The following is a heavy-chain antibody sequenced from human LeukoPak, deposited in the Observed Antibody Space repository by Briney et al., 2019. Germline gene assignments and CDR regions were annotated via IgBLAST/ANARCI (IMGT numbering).Heavy chain of an antibody. D-gene: IGHD3-22*01. Sequence: SSETLSLTCTVSGGSISSGDYYWSWIRQPPGKGLGWIAYMYYSGSTYYNPSLKSRVTMSADTSKNQLSLKLSSVTAADTAVYYCARPYYYDSRIDPWGQGILVTVSS. V-gene: IGHV4-30-4*01. CDR2: MYYSGST. J-gene: IGHJ5*02. CDR3: ARPYYYDSRIDP. CDR1: GGSISSGDYY.